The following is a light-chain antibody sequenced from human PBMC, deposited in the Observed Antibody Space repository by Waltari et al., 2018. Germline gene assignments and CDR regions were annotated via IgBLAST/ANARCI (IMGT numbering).Light chain of an antibody. CDR2: KVS. J-gene: IGKJ1*01. Sequence: DFVLTQTPLSLRVNLGQPASISSRSSESLVHGDGNTYLSWLQQRPGQSPRLLFYKVSNRLPGVPDRFSGSGAGTDFTLHISRVEAEDVGVYYCMQATELRTFGQGTRVEIK. V-gene: IGKV2-24*01. CDR3: MQATELRT. CDR1: ESLVHGDGNTY.